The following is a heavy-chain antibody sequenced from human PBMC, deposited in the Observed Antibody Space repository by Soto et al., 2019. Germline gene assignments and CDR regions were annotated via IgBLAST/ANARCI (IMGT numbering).Heavy chain of an antibody. D-gene: IGHD6-19*01. CDR3: TKESSGHPYYFEN. CDR2: ISWNSANI. J-gene: IGHJ4*02. V-gene: IGHV3-9*01. Sequence: PGGSLRLSCAASGFAFDDYPMHWVRQAPGKGLEWVSGISWNSANIGYGDSVKGRFTISRDNAKNSLYLEMNSQKDEDTALYFCTKESSGHPYYFENWGQGTLVTVSS. CDR1: GFAFDDYP.